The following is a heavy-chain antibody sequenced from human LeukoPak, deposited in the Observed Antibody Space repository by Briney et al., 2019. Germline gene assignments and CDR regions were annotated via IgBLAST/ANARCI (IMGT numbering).Heavy chain of an antibody. CDR2: INHGGTT. V-gene: IGHV4-34*01. J-gene: IGHJ3*01. CDR1: GDSFSDYY. Sequence: PSETLSLTCAVYGDSFSDYYWSWIRQFPGKGLEWIGAINHGGTTNYNPSLKTRVTMSVDTSKNQLFLNLTSVAAADTAVYYCAGEEASQEFDAFDFWGQGTMVAVSS. CDR3: AGEEASQEFDAFDF. D-gene: IGHD3-10*01.